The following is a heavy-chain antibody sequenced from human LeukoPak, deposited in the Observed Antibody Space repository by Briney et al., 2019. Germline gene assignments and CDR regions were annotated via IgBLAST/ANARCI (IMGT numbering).Heavy chain of an antibody. CDR3: ARGAKYYYDYYMDV. V-gene: IGHV4-4*07. CDR1: GGSINNYC. J-gene: IGHJ6*03. Sequence: PSETLSLTCTVSGGSINNYCWSWVRQPAGKGLEWIGRIYSSGSSNYNPSLKSRITMSVDTSKSEFSLKLTSVTAADTAVYYCARGAKYYYDYYMDVWGIGATVTVSS. CDR2: IYSSGSS.